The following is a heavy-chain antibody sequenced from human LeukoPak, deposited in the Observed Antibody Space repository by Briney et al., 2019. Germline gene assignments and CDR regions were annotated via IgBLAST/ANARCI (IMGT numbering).Heavy chain of an antibody. J-gene: IGHJ6*02. CDR1: GFSLSTSGMC. Sequence: SGPALVKPTQTLTLTCTFSGFSLSTSGMCVSWIRQPPGKALEWLARIDWDDDKYYSTSLKTRLTISKDTSKNQVVLTMTNMDPVDTATYYCARTRPVDQYYYYYYGMDVWGQGTTVTVSS. V-gene: IGHV2-70*11. D-gene: IGHD3/OR15-3a*01. CDR3: ARTRPVDQYYYYYYGMDV. CDR2: IDWDDDK.